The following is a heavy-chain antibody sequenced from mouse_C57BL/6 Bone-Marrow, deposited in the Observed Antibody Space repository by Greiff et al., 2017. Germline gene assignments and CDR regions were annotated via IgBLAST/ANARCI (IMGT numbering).Heavy chain of an antibody. V-gene: IGHV1-52*01. CDR1: GYTFTSYW. Sequence: VQLQQPGAELVRPGSSVKLSCKASGYTFTSYWMHWVKQRPIQGLEWIGNIDPSDSETLYNQKFKDKATLTVDKSSSTAYMQLSSLTSEDSAVYYCARDLGDYWGQGTTLTVSS. J-gene: IGHJ2*01. CDR3: ARDLGDY. CDR2: IDPSDSET. D-gene: IGHD4-1*01.